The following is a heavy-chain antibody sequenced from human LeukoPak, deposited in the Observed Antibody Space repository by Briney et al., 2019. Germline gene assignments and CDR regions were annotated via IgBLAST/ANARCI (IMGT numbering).Heavy chain of an antibody. Sequence: SETLSLTCAFYGGSFSGYYWSWIRQPPGKGLEWIGEINHSGGTKYNPSLKSRVTMSVDTSKNQFYLKLSSVTAADTAVYYCARAVGYFDWLPLFDYWGQGTLVTVSS. D-gene: IGHD3-9*01. CDR3: ARAVGYFDWLPLFDY. V-gene: IGHV4-34*10. CDR1: GGSFSGYY. CDR2: INHSGGT. J-gene: IGHJ4*02.